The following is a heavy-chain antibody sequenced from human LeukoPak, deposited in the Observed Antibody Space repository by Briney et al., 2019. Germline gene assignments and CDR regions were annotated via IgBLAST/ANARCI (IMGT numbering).Heavy chain of an antibody. CDR2: IIPILGIA. D-gene: IGHD5-12*01. CDR1: GYTFTGYY. CDR3: ARDRDIVATIIDY. J-gene: IGHJ4*02. Sequence: ASVKVSCKASGYTFTGYYMHWVRQAPGQGLEWMGRIIPILGIANYAQKFQGRVTITADKSTSTAYMELSSLRSEDTAVYYCARDRDIVATIIDYWGQGTLVTVSS. V-gene: IGHV1-69*04.